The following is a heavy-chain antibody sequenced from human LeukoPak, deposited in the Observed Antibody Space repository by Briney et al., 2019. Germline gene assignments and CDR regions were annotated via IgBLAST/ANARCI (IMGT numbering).Heavy chain of an antibody. V-gene: IGHV4-38-2*01. CDR3: ARAGYSYGQNWFDP. Sequence: PSETLSLTRAVSGYSISSGYYWGWIRQPPGKGLEWIGSIYHSGSTYYNPSLKSRVTISVDTSKNQFSLKLSSVTAADTAVYYCARAGYSYGQNWFDPWGQGTLVTVSS. CDR2: IYHSGST. CDR1: GYSISSGYY. D-gene: IGHD5-18*01. J-gene: IGHJ5*02.